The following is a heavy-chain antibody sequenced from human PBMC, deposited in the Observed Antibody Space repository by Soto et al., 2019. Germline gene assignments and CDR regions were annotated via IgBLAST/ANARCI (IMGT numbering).Heavy chain of an antibody. D-gene: IGHD4-17*01. CDR2: IYYSGST. V-gene: IGHV4-59*01. CDR3: ARMDYGDFFDY. Sequence: SETLSLTCTVSGGSISSYYWSWIRQPPGKGLEWIGYIYYSGSTNYNPSLKSRVTISVDTSKNQFSLKLSSVTAADTAVYYCARMDYGDFFDYWGQGTLVTVSS. J-gene: IGHJ4*02. CDR1: GGSISSYY.